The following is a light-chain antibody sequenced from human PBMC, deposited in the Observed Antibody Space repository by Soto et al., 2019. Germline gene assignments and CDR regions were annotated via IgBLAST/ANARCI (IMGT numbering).Light chain of an antibody. CDR1: SSDVGGYNY. J-gene: IGLJ2*01. CDR2: EVS. Sequence: QSALTRPASGSGSPGQSITISCTGTSSDVGGYNYVSWYQQHPGKAPKLMIYEVSYRPSGVSNRFSGSKSGNTASLTISGLQAEDEADYYCSSYTSSTTPVLFGGGTKLTVL. V-gene: IGLV2-14*01. CDR3: SSYTSSTTPVL.